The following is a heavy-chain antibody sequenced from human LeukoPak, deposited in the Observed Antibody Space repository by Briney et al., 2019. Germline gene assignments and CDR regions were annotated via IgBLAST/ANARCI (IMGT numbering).Heavy chain of an antibody. J-gene: IGHJ4*02. CDR1: GFTFSGYY. CDR2: IGSSSTYT. V-gene: IGHV3-11*05. D-gene: IGHD6-19*01. Sequence: GGSLPVSRAASGFTFSGYYMSWVRQAPGKGLEWVSCIGSSSTYTNYADSVKGRFTISRDNAKNSLYLQMDGLRAEDTAVYYCARDRGAVAATWFDYWGRGTL. CDR3: ARDRGAVAATWFDY.